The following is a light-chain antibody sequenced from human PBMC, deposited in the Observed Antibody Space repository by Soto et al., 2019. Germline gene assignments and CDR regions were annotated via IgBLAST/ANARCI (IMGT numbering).Light chain of an antibody. CDR1: QSVRTN. V-gene: IGKV3-15*01. CDR3: QQYNTWSPLT. CDR2: GAS. J-gene: IGKJ4*01. Sequence: VMTQSPATLSVSPGERATLSCRASQSVRTNLAWYQQKPGQAPRLLIYGASTRATGVPARFSGSGSGTEFTLTISSLQSEDYAVYSCQQYNTWSPLTFGGGTKVEIK.